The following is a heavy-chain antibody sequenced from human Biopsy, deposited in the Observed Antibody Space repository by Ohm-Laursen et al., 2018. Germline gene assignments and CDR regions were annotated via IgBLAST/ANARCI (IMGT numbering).Heavy chain of an antibody. CDR1: GFSLSARGMC. D-gene: IGHD6-13*01. CDR3: ARTPILIVSAGLVYRHRRHLQGMDV. CDR2: VDWDDYK. Sequence: PTQTLTLTGSFSGFSLSARGMCVSWIRQAPGKALEWLARVDWDDYKDYSASLQTKLSISKDTSNDQVVLTVNNVDPADTATYYCARTPILIVSAGLVYRHRRHLQGMDVWGQGIAVTAS. J-gene: IGHJ6*02. V-gene: IGHV2-70*11.